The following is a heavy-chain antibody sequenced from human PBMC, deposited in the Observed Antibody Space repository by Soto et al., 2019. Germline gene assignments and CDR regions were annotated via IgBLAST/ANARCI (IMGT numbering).Heavy chain of an antibody. V-gene: IGHV3-11*01. CDR3: AKMSSENYYDPVFS. Sequence: QVQLVESGGGVVKTSGSLRIACAASGFTFSDYYMSWVRQAPGKGLEWVSYISSSGNTIYYAVSVKGRFTISRDNAKNSVYLQMNRLRAEDTALYFCAKMSSENYYDPVFSWGQGTLVTVSS. CDR2: ISSSGNTI. J-gene: IGHJ5*02. CDR1: GFTFSDYY. D-gene: IGHD3-22*01.